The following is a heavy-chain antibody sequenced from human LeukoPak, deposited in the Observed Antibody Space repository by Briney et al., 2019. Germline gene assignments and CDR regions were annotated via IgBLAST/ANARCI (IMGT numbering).Heavy chain of an antibody. J-gene: IGHJ4*02. CDR1: GDSIISGHC. D-gene: IGHD1-26*01. V-gene: IGHV4-38-2*02. CDR2: ICPSGNA. Sequence: SETLSLTCTVSGDSIISGHCWGWIRQPPGKGLEWLGSICPSGNAYYNPSLKSRVTMSVVTSNNQFSLKPSSVTAADTAVYYCARVTVGTTRGFYYWGQGTLVTVSS. CDR3: ARVTVGTTRGFYY.